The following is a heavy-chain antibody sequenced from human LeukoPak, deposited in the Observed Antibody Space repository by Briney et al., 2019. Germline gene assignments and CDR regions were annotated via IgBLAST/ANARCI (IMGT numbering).Heavy chain of an antibody. V-gene: IGHV1-18*01. J-gene: IGHJ5*01. CDR3: ARILRDTAGYYSRWFDS. CDR1: GYTFTNYG. CDR2: ISVNNGNT. Sequence: ASVEVSCKASGYTFTNYGISWVRQAPGQGPEWMGWISVNNGNTNYAQDLQGRVIMTTDTSTSTAYMELRNLRSDDTAVYYCARILRDTAGYYSRWFDSWGQGTLVTVSS. D-gene: IGHD3-22*01.